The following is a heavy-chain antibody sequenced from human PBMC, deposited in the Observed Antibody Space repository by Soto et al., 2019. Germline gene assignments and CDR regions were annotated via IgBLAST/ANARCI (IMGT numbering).Heavy chain of an antibody. V-gene: IGHV3-11*06. Sequence: GGSLKLSCAASGFTLSDYYMSWIRQAPGKGLEWVSYISSSSSYTNYADSVKGRFTISRDNAKNSLYLQMNSLRAEDTAVYYCARHLGYDPEGRGTYYYYGMDVWGQGSTATVS. CDR1: GFTLSDYY. D-gene: IGHD5-12*01. J-gene: IGHJ6*02. CDR2: ISSSSSYT. CDR3: ARHLGYDPEGRGTYYYYGMDV.